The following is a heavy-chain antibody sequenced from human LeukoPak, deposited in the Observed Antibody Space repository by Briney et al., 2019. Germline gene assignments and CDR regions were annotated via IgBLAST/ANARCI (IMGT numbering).Heavy chain of an antibody. CDR2: ISNTDETR. CDR3: AREIVSAVAGNFDY. CDR1: GFNFRSYE. J-gene: IGHJ4*02. D-gene: IGHD6-19*01. V-gene: IGHV3-48*03. Sequence: PGGSLRLSCAASGFNFRSYEMNWVRQAPGMGLEWVSYISNTDETRTYADSVKGRFTISRDNAKNSLHLEMNSLRAEDTAVYYCAREIVSAVAGNFDYWGQGTLVTVSS.